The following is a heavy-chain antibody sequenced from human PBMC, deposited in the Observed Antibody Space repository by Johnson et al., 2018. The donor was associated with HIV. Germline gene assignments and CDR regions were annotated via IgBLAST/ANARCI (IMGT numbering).Heavy chain of an antibody. V-gene: IGHV3-30*04. D-gene: IGHD1-1*01. J-gene: IGHJ3*01. Sequence: QVQLVESGGGVVQPGRSLRLSCAASGFTFGSYAMHWVRQAPGKGLEWVALISFDGGHKYYADSVKGRFIISRDDSKDSLHLPMNSLRPEDTAVYFCAREGNWNPTYGFDVWGQGTIATVSS. CDR1: GFTFGSYA. CDR3: AREGNWNPTYGFDV. CDR2: ISFDGGHK.